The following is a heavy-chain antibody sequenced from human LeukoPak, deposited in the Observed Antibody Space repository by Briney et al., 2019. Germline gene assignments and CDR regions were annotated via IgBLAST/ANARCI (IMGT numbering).Heavy chain of an antibody. CDR1: GDSVSSNSAA. CDR3: ARDLLAPVAGTSFLIWYFDL. Sequence: SQTLSLTCAISGDSVSSNSAAWNWIRQSPSRGLEWLGRTYYRSKWYNDYAVSVKSRITINPDTSKNQFSLQLNSVTPEDTAVYYCARDLLAPVAGTSFLIWYFDLWGRGTLVTVSS. J-gene: IGHJ2*01. CDR2: TYYRSKWYN. V-gene: IGHV6-1*01. D-gene: IGHD6-19*01.